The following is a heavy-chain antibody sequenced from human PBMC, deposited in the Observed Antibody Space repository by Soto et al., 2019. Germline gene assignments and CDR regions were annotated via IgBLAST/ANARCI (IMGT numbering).Heavy chain of an antibody. CDR2: ISSSASTI. V-gene: IGHV3-48*02. CDR3: VAAFDV. Sequence: GGSLRLSCAASGFTFSSYWMHWVRQAPGKGLEWVSYISSSASTIYYADSVKGRFTISRDNAKNSLFLQVNSLRDEDTAVYYCVAAFDVWGQGTMVTVSS. J-gene: IGHJ3*01. CDR1: GFTFSSYW.